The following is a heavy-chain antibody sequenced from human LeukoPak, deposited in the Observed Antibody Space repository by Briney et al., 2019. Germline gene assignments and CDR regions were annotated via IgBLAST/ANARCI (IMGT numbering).Heavy chain of an antibody. D-gene: IGHD3-22*01. J-gene: IGHJ4*02. CDR1: GFTFSNYG. V-gene: IGHV3-30*02. Sequence: GGSLRLSCAASGFTFSNYGMHWVRQAPGKGLEWVAFIRYDGSNEYYADSMKGRFTISRDNSKNTLYLQMNSLRPDDTAVYYCARGSYYDTSGYYESMDHWGQGTLVTVSS. CDR3: ARGSYYDTSGYYESMDH. CDR2: IRYDGSNE.